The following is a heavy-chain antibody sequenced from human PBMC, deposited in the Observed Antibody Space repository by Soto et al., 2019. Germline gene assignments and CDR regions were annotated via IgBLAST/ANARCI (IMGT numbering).Heavy chain of an antibody. V-gene: IGHV5-51*01. J-gene: IGHJ4*02. CDR3: ARSGGYAYESTIPGDFFGY. D-gene: IGHD5-18*01. CDR2: ISPCDSYT. CDR1: GYIFSTSW. Sequence: XACLKICFKGSGYIFSTSWIGWLREIPGKGLQWMWVISPCDSYTKYSHSLEGQIIMSVDISISTAYLQLNSLKASYTATYFCARSGGYAYESTIPGDFFGYMGQGTLVTVSS.